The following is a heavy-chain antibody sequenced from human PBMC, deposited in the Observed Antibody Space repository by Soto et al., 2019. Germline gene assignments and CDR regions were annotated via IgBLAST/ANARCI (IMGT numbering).Heavy chain of an antibody. D-gene: IGHD2-2*03. V-gene: IGHV1-2*02. Sequence: GASVKVSCKASGYTFTAYYMHWVRQAPGQGLEWMGWINPNSGGTDYAQKFQGRVTMTRDTSISTAYMELCSLRSDDTAVYYCARDVEIVIIPATLLDVWGQGTTVTVSS. CDR3: ARDVEIVIIPATLLDV. CDR1: GYTFTAYY. CDR2: INPNSGGT. J-gene: IGHJ6*02.